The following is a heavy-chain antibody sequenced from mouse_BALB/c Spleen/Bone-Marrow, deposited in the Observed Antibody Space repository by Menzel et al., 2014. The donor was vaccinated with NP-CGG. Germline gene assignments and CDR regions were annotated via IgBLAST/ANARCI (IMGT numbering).Heavy chain of an antibody. V-gene: IGHV5-12-1*01. Sequence: EVKLVESGGGLVKPGGSLKLSCAASGFGFSSSDMSWVRQTPEKRLEWVAYISSGGGSTYYPDTVKGRFTISRDNAKNTLYLQMSSLKSGDTAMYYCATHYYGRFDYWGQGTTLTVSS. J-gene: IGHJ2*01. CDR2: ISSGGGST. D-gene: IGHD1-2*01. CDR1: GFGFSSSD. CDR3: ATHYYGRFDY.